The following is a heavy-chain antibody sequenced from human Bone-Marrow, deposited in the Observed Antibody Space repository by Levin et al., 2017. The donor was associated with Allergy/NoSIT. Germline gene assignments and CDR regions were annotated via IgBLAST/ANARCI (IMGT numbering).Heavy chain of an antibody. V-gene: IGHV2-5*02. CDR1: GFSLSTSGVG. CDR3: AHLNRGGGSGSYLPDY. D-gene: IGHD3-10*01. J-gene: IGHJ4*02. CDR2: IYWDDTK. Sequence: GSGPTLVKPTQTLTLTCTFSGFSLSTSGVGVGWIRQPPGKALEWLALIYWDDTKRYSPSLKSRLTITKDTSKNQVVLTMTNMDPVDTATYYCAHLNRGGGSGSYLPDYWGQGTLVTVSS.